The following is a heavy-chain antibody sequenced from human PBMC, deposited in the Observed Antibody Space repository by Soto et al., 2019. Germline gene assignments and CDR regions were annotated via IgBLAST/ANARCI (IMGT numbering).Heavy chain of an antibody. CDR3: ARDPPSSIAARPPPGLNDY. Sequence: PGGSLRLSCAASGFTFSSYSMNWVRQAPGKGLEWVSSISRSSSYIYYADSVKGRFTISRDNAKNSLYLQMNSLRAEDTAVYYCARDPPSSIAARPPPGLNDYWGQGTLVTVSS. J-gene: IGHJ4*02. D-gene: IGHD6-6*01. CDR2: ISRSSSYI. V-gene: IGHV3-21*01. CDR1: GFTFSSYS.